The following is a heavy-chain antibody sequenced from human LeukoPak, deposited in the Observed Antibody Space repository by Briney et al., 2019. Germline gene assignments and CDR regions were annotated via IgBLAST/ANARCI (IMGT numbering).Heavy chain of an antibody. J-gene: IGHJ4*02. CDR1: GYSFTSYW. D-gene: IGHD3-9*01. CDR2: IYPGDSDT. CDR3: ARRPYDILTGSYYFDY. Sequence: GESLKISCKGSGYSFTSYWIGWVRQMPGKGLEWMRIIYPGDSDTRYSPSFQGQVTISADKSISTAYLQWSSLKASDTAMYYCARRPYDILTGSYYFDYWGQGTLVTVSS. V-gene: IGHV5-51*01.